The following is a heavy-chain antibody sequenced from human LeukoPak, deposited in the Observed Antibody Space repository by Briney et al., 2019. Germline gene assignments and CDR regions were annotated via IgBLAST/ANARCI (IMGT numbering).Heavy chain of an antibody. CDR1: GGSISSGGYS. V-gene: IGHV4-30-2*01. CDR2: IYHSGST. CDR3: TRGGELMNF. D-gene: IGHD1-26*01. Sequence: SQTLSLTCAVSGGSISSGGYSWSWIRQPPGKGLEWIGYIYHSGSTYYNPSLKSRVTISVDRSKNQFSLKLSSVTAADTAVYYCTRGGELMNFWGQGTLVTVSS. J-gene: IGHJ4*02.